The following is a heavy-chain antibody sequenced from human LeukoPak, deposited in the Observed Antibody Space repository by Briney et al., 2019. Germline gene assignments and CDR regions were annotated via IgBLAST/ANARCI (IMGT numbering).Heavy chain of an antibody. D-gene: IGHD3-22*01. CDR3: AKVQYYDSSGYLDY. CDR1: GFTFSSYG. V-gene: IGHV3-30*18. J-gene: IGHJ4*02. CDR2: ISNDGSNK. Sequence: PGGSLRLSCAVSGFTFSSYGMHWVRQAPGKGLEWVAVISNDGSNKYYADSVKGRFTISRDNSKNTLYLQMNSLRAEDTALYYFAKVQYYDSSGYLDYWGQGTLVTVSS.